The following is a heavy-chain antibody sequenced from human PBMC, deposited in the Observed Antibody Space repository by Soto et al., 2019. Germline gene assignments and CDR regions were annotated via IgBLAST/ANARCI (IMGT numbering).Heavy chain of an antibody. D-gene: IGHD3-22*01. J-gene: IGHJ4*02. CDR1: GFTFSTYE. CDR2: VTSSPSSM. V-gene: IGHV3-21*01. Sequence: GGSLRLSCAASGFTFSTYEMNWVRQAPGKGLEWVSSVTSSPSSMFYADSVKGRFTISRDDAKDSLFLQMNSLRADDTAVYYCAREADFASSGYVLDYWGLGTLVTVSS. CDR3: AREADFASSGYVLDY.